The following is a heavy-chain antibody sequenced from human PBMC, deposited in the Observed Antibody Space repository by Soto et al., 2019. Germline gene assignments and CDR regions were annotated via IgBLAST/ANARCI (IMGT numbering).Heavy chain of an antibody. CDR3: ARDYCSGASCYDY. CDR2: INPNSGGT. D-gene: IGHD2-15*01. J-gene: IGHJ4*02. V-gene: IGHV1-2*04. CDR1: GYTFTGYY. Sequence: GASVKVSCKASGYTFTGYYMHWVRQAPGQGLEWMGWINPNSGGTNYAQKFQGWVTMTRDTSISTAYMELSRLRSDDTAVYYCARDYCSGASCYDYWGQGTLVTVS.